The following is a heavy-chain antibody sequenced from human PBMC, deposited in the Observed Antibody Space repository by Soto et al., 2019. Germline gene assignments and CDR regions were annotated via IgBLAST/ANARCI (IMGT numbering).Heavy chain of an antibody. J-gene: IGHJ6*02. CDR2: SYHSGST. Sequence: QVQLQESGPGLVKPSGTLSLTGAVSGGSISSSNWWSWVRQPPGKGLEWIGESYHSGSTKYNPSLKGRVTIPVDKSKNQFSLKLSSVTAADTAVYYCARVSGSYYYGMDVWGQGTTFTVSS. CDR3: ARVSGSYYYGMDV. CDR1: GGSISSSNW. V-gene: IGHV4-4*02.